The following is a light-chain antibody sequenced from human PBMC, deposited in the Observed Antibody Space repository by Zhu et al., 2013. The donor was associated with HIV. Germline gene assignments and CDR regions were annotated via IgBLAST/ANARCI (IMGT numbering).Light chain of an antibody. CDR3: QQYGRSPLT. Sequence: EIVLTQSPGTLSLSPGERATLSCRASEDIGSTYLVWYQQKPGQPPRLLMYGVSNRATGIPDRFSGSGSGTDFTLTVSGLEPEDSAVYYCQQYGRSPLTFGGGTKVEIK. CDR1: EDIGSTY. J-gene: IGKJ4*01. V-gene: IGKV3-20*01. CDR2: GVS.